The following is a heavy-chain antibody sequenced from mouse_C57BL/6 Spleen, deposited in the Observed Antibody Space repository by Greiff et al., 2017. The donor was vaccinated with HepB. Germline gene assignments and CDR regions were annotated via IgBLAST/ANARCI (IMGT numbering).Heavy chain of an antibody. Sequence: VQLQQSGPELVKPGASVKISCKASGYTFTDYYMNWVKQSHGKSLEWIGDINPNNGGTSYNQKFKGKATLTVDKSSSTAYMELRSLTSEDSAVYYCARGIYYYGSEKNWYFDVWGRGTTVTVSS. CDR3: ARGIYYYGSEKNWYFDV. V-gene: IGHV1-26*01. CDR1: GYTFTDYY. J-gene: IGHJ1*03. CDR2: INPNNGGT. D-gene: IGHD1-1*01.